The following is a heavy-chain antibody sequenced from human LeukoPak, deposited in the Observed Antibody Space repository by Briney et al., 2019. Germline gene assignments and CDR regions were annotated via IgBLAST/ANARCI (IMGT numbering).Heavy chain of an antibody. CDR2: MNPNSGNT. CDR3: ARRTRELGYCSGGSCYHDAFDI. Sequence: ASVKVSCKASRYTFTSYDINWVRQATGQALEWMGWMNPNSGNTGYAQKFQRRVTMIRNTSISTAYMELSSLRSEDTAVYYCARRTRELGYCSGGSCYHDAFDIWGQGTMVTVSS. CDR1: RYTFTSYD. D-gene: IGHD2-15*01. J-gene: IGHJ3*02. V-gene: IGHV1-8*01.